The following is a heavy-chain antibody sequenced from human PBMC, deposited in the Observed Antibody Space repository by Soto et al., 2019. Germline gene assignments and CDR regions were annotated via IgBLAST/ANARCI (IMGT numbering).Heavy chain of an antibody. CDR1: GFSLTRADVG. D-gene: IGHD5-12*01. V-gene: IGHV2-26*02. Sequence: QVTLKESGPVLVKPTETLTLTCTVSGFSLTRADVGVSWIRQPPGKALEWLAHIFSNDEKFYSTSLKSSLNIYKDTSKSQVVLMMTNLDPVDTATYFCARISRYGYDFDYWGQGTLVTVSS. J-gene: IGHJ4*02. CDR3: ARISRYGYDFDY. CDR2: IFSNDEK.